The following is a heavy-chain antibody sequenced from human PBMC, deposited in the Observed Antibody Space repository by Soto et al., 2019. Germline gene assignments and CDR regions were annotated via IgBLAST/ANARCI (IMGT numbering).Heavy chain of an antibody. CDR3: ARGHSSGWPTNWFDP. CDR1: GGSITSDY. D-gene: IGHD6-19*01. CDR2: IYFSGSF. J-gene: IGHJ5*02. V-gene: IGHV4-4*07. Sequence: PSETLSLTCTVSGGSITSDYWSWIRQPAGKGLEWLGRIYFSGSFNYNPSLKGRVTMSIERSKNQVSLNLRSVTAADTAVYYCARGHSSGWPTNWFDPWGQGTLVTVS.